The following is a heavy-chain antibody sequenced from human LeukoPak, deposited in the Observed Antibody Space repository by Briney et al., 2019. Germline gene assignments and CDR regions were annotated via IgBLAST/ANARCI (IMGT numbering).Heavy chain of an antibody. Sequence: PSETLSLTCAVSGGSISSSSCYWGWIRQPTGKGLEWIGSIYYSGSTYYNPSLKSRVTISVDTSKNQFSLKLTSVTGADTAVYYCAGERGEEYSSGWYKRNYFDNWGQGIWVTVSS. CDR1: GGSISSSSCY. CDR3: AGERGEEYSSGWYKRNYFDN. D-gene: IGHD6-19*01. J-gene: IGHJ4*02. V-gene: IGHV4-39*07. CDR2: IYYSGST.